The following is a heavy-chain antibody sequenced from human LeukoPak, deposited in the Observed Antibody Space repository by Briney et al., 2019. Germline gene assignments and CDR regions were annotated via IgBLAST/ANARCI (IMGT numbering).Heavy chain of an antibody. CDR2: IIPMYDTT. CDR1: TGTFSSYG. V-gene: IGHV1-69*06. J-gene: IGHJ4*02. CDR3: VRDSDTSGPQKNYFDF. Sequence: SVKVSCKAATGTFSSYGLSWVRQAPGRGLEWMGRIIPMYDTTDYTQKFQGRLTFTVDKSTGTAFMELSSLRSEDTATYYCVRDSDTSGPQKNYFDFWGRGTLVTVSS. D-gene: IGHD3-22*01.